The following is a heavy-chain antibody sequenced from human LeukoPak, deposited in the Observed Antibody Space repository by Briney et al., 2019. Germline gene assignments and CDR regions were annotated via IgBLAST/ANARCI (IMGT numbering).Heavy chain of an antibody. Sequence: GGSLRLSCAASGFTFSSYGMHWVRQAPGKGLEWVAFIRYDGSNKYYADSVKGRFTISRDNSKNTLYLQMNSLRAEDTAVYYCAKDRGLGGYSSSWTLHWGQGTLVTVS. J-gene: IGHJ4*02. CDR3: AKDRGLGGYSSSWTLH. D-gene: IGHD6-13*01. CDR2: IRYDGSNK. V-gene: IGHV3-30*02. CDR1: GFTFSSYG.